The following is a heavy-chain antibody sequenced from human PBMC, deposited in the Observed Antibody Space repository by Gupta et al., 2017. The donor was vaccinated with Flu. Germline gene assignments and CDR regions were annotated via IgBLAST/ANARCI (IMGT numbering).Heavy chain of an antibody. J-gene: IGHJ5*02. CDR2: ISSSGSTI. V-gene: IGHV3-48*03. Sequence: VQLVESGGGLVHPGGSLRLSCAASGFTFSRYKITWVRQAPGKGLEWVSYISSSGSTIYYADSVKGRFTISRDNAKNSLYLQMNSLRAEDTAVYYCARMGAAAGTQFDPWGQGTLVTVSS. CDR1: GFTFSRYK. D-gene: IGHD6-13*01. CDR3: ARMGAAAGTQFDP.